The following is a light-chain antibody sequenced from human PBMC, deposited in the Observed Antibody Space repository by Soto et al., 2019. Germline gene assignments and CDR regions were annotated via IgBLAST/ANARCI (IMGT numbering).Light chain of an antibody. CDR2: GAS. CDR1: QSVSSN. J-gene: IGKJ4*01. CDR3: QQYNNWPLT. V-gene: IGKV3-15*01. Sequence: EIVMTQSPATLSVSPGERATLSCRASQSVSSNLAWYQQTPGQAPRLLIYGASTRATGIPARFSGSGSGTEFTLTLSSLQSEDFAVDYCQQYNNWPLTFGGGTKV.